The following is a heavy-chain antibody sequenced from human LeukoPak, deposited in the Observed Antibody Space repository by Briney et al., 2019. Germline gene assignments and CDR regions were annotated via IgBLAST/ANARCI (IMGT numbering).Heavy chain of an antibody. CDR3: TTQQVVYDAFDI. V-gene: IGHV1-8*01. CDR1: GYTFTSYD. Sequence: ASVKVSCKASGYTFTSYDINWVRQATGQGLEWMGWMNPNSGNTGYAQKFQGRVTMTRNTSISTAYMELSSLRSEDTAVYYCTTQQVVYDAFDIWGQGTMVTVSS. D-gene: IGHD6-13*01. J-gene: IGHJ3*02. CDR2: MNPNSGNT.